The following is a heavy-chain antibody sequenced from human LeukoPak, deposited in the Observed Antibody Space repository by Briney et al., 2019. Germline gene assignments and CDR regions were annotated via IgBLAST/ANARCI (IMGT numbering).Heavy chain of an antibody. CDR3: ARVPDGIYCSSTSCYPDY. CDR1: GFTFSSYA. V-gene: IGHV3-30*01. CDR2: ISYDGSNK. D-gene: IGHD2-2*01. Sequence: GGSLRLSCAASGFTFSSYAMHWVRQAPGKELEWVAVISYDGSNKYYADSVKGRFTISRDNSKNTLYLQMNSLRAEDTAVYYCARVPDGIYCSSTSCYPDYWGQGTLVTVSS. J-gene: IGHJ4*02.